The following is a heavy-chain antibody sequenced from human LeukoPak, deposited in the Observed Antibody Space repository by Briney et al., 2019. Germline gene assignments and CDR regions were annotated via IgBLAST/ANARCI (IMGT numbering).Heavy chain of an antibody. Sequence: SETLSLTCAVYGGSFSGYYWSWIRQPPGKGLEWIGEINHSGSTNYNPSLKSRVTISVDTSKNQFSLKLSSVTAADTAVYYCARDRGLDGSDQLDSWGPGTLVTVSS. J-gene: IGHJ5*01. CDR1: GGSFSGYY. CDR3: ARDRGLDGSDQLDS. V-gene: IGHV4-34*01. CDR2: INHSGST. D-gene: IGHD3-10*01.